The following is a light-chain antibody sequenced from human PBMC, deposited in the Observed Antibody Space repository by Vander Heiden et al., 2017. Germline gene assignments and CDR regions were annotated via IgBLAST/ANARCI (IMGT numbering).Light chain of an antibody. CDR2: DNN. Sequence: QSVLTQPPQCLWPPGQKVTISCSGSSSNIGNNYVSWYQQLPGTAPKLLIYDNNKRPSGIPDRFSGSKSGTSATLGITGLQTGDEADYYCGTWDSSLSAWVFETGTKVTVL. J-gene: IGLJ1*01. CDR3: GTWDSSLSAWV. CDR1: SSNIGNNY. V-gene: IGLV1-51*01.